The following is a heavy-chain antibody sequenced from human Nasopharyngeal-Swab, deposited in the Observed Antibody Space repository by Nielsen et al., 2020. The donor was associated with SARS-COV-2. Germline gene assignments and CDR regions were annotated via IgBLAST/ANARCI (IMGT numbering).Heavy chain of an antibody. CDR2: ISSSSSYI. CDR1: GFTFSSYS. D-gene: IGHD2-2*01. J-gene: IGHJ6*02. V-gene: IGHV3-21*01. Sequence: LRLSCAASGFTFSSYSMNWVRQAPGKGLEWVSSISSSSSYIYYADSVKGRFTISRDNAKNSLYLQMNSLRAEDTAVYYCARGQYCSSASCYARGYYYYYGMDVWGQGTTVTVSS. CDR3: ARGQYCSSASCYARGYYYYYGMDV.